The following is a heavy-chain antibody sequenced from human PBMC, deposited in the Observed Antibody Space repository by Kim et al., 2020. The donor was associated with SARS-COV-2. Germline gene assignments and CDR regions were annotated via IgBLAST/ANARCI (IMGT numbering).Heavy chain of an antibody. CDR2: ISSCSSYT. CDR1: GFTFSDYY. Sequence: GGSLRLSCAASGFTFSDYYMSWIRQAPGKGLEWVSYISSCSSYTNYADSVKSRFTISRDNAKNSLYLQMNSLRAEDTAVYYCASSITMIVVVDHEDAFDIWGQGTMVTVSS. D-gene: IGHD3-22*01. J-gene: IGHJ3*02. V-gene: IGHV3-11*06. CDR3: ASSITMIVVVDHEDAFDI.